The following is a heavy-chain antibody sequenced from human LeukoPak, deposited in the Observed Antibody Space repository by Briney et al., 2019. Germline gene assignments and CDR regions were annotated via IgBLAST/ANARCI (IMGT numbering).Heavy chain of an antibody. CDR1: GGSFSGYY. Sequence: PSETLSLTCAVYGGSFSGYYWSWIRQPPGKGLEWIGEVNHSGSTNYNPSLKSRVTISVDTSKNQFSLKLSSVTAADTAVYYCARMAGSYKFDYWGQGTLVTVSS. CDR2: VNHSGST. D-gene: IGHD1-26*01. CDR3: ARMAGSYKFDY. J-gene: IGHJ4*02. V-gene: IGHV4-34*01.